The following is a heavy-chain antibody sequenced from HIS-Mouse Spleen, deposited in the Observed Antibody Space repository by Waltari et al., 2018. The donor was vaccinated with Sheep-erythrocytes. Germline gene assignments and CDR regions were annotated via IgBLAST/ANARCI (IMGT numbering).Heavy chain of an antibody. Sequence: EVQLVESGGGLVKPGGSLSRSCAASGFICGELCMDWARQAPGKGLGWVSSISSSSSYIYYADSVKGRFTISRDNAKNSLYLQMNSLRAEDTAVYYCARDSTSDAFDIWGQGTMVTVSS. CDR2: ISSSSSYI. D-gene: IGHD6-6*01. CDR1: GFICGELC. V-gene: IGHV3-21*01. J-gene: IGHJ3*02. CDR3: ARDSTSDAFDI.